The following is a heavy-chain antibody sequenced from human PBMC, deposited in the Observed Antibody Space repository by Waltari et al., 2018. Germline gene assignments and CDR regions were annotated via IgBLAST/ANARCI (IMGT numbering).Heavy chain of an antibody. D-gene: IGHD5-18*01. V-gene: IGHV3-30*18. J-gene: IGHJ4*02. CDR3: AKDRAPGRGYSYGIDY. CDR2: ISYDGRNK. Sequence: QVQLVESGGGVVQPGRSLRLSCAASGFTFSSYGMHWVRQAPGKGLEVVAVISYDGRNKYYADSVKGRFTISRDNSKNTLYLQMNSLRAEDTAVYYCAKDRAPGRGYSYGIDYWGQGTLVTVSS. CDR1: GFTFSSYG.